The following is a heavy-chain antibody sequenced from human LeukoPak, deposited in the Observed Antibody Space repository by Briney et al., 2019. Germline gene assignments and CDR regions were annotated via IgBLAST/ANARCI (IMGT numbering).Heavy chain of an antibody. J-gene: IGHJ4*02. CDR1: GFTVSSNY. Sequence: GGSLRLSCAASGFTVSSNYMTWVRQAPGKGLEWVSVIYSGGTTYYADSVKGRFTISRDNSRNTLYLQMNSLRVEDTAVYYCAREVVCPRYGGSNCRDFWGQGTLVTVSS. D-gene: IGHD1-26*01. V-gene: IGHV3-53*01. CDR3: AREVVCPRYGGSNCRDF. CDR2: IYSGGTT.